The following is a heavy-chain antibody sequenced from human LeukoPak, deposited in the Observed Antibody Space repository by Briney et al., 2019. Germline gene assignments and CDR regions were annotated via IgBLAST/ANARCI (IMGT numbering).Heavy chain of an antibody. Sequence: PGGSLRLSCAASGFTFSSYGMYWVRQTPGKGLEWVAFICNDGSKQYYGDSVKGRFPISRDNYKNTLSLQMNSLKTEDTAVYYCARDMGYNSGWTRIDYWGQGTLVTVSS. CDR1: GFTFSSYG. J-gene: IGHJ4*02. CDR3: ARDMGYNSGWTRIDY. D-gene: IGHD6-19*01. CDR2: ICNDGSKQ. V-gene: IGHV3-30*02.